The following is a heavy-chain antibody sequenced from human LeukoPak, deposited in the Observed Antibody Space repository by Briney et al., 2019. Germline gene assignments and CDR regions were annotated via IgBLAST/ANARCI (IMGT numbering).Heavy chain of an antibody. CDR1: GFTFDDYA. D-gene: IGHD6-19*01. Sequence: PGGSLRLSCAASGFTFDDYAMHWVRQAPGEGLEWVSGISWNSGSIGYADSVKGRFTISRDNAKNSLYLQMNSLRAEDMALYYCAKAYSSGWYGYFDYWGQGTLVTVSS. CDR2: ISWNSGSI. CDR3: AKAYSSGWYGYFDY. J-gene: IGHJ4*02. V-gene: IGHV3-9*03.